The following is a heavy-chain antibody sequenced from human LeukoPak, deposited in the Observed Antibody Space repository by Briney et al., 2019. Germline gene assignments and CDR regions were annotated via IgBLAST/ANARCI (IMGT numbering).Heavy chain of an antibody. CDR2: ISGSGGST. J-gene: IGHJ4*02. CDR3: AKVSEQWLVRPYYFDY. Sequence: GGSLRLSCAASGFTFSSYAMSWVRQAPGKGLEWVSAISGSGGSTYYADSVKGRFTISRDNSKNTLYLQMNSLRAEDTAVYYCAKVSEQWLVRPYYFDYWGQGTQVTVSS. D-gene: IGHD6-19*01. V-gene: IGHV3-23*01. CDR1: GFTFSSYA.